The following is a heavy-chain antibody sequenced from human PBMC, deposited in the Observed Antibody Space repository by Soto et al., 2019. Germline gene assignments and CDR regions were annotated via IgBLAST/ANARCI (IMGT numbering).Heavy chain of an antibody. CDR1: DGSISSGGYS. V-gene: IGHV4-30-2*01. J-gene: IGHJ4*02. D-gene: IGHD2-8*02. Sequence: SETLSLTCAVSDGSISSGGYSWSWIRQPPGKGLEWIGYIYHSGSTYYNPSLKSRVTISVDRSKNQFSLKLSSVTAADTAVYECARGGSTGGFDYWCQGNMVTVSS. CDR3: ARGGSTGGFDY. CDR2: IYHSGST.